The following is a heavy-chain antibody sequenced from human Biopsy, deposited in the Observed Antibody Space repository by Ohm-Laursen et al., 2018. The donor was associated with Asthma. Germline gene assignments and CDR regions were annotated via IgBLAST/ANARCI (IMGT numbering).Heavy chain of an antibody. CDR1: GFTFRSYA. D-gene: IGHD2-21*01. CDR2: GGSYYDGGLK. V-gene: IGHV3-30-3*01. J-gene: IGHJ4*02. CDR3: AKDERSYYGSDSKYMQPVPLGD. Sequence: SLRLSCAASGFTFRSYAMHWVRQAPGKGLEWVAVGGSYYDGGLKYYADSVKGRFTISRDKSENTLYLQMNSLTAEDTAVYRCAKDERSYYGSDSKYMQPVPLGDWGQGTLVIVSA.